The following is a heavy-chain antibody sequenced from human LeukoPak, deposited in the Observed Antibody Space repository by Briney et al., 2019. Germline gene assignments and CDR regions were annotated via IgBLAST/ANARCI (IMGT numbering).Heavy chain of an antibody. D-gene: IGHD3/OR15-3a*01. CDR2: ISDNGGGP. V-gene: IGHV3-23*01. CDR3: AKEIGRLGVPLYDY. CDR1: GFIFSDYA. Sequence: GGSLRLSCVVSGFIFSDYAMSWVRQAPGEGLEWVAGISDNGGGPYYADSLKGRFTISRDNSKNILYLQMNSLRAEDTAVYYCAKEIGRLGVPLYDYWGRGTLVTASS. J-gene: IGHJ4*02.